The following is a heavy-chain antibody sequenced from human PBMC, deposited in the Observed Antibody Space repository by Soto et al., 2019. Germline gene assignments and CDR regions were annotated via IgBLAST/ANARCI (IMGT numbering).Heavy chain of an antibody. J-gene: IGHJ4*02. V-gene: IGHV4-59*01. CDR1: GGSISSYY. CDR2: IYYSGST. D-gene: IGHD1-26*01. CDR3: ARVRAPVGASTRGYFDS. Sequence: SETLSLTCTVSGGSISSYYWSWIRQPPGRGLEWIGYIYYSGSTNYNPSIKSRVTISVDTSNNQFSLKLSSVTAADTAVYYCARVRAPVGASTRGYFDSWGQGTLVTVSS.